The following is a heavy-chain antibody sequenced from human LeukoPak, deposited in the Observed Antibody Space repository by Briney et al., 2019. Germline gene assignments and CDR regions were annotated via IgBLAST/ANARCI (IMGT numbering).Heavy chain of an antibody. Sequence: GGSLRLSCVASGFSFGSYWMAWVRQAPGKGLEWVANIKQDGSEKYYVDSVKGRFTISRDNAKNSLYLQMNSLRAEDTAVYYCARGPYYDSSGYYPGGAFDIWGQGTMVTVSS. V-gene: IGHV3-7*05. CDR2: IKQDGSEK. CDR3: ARGPYYDSSGYYPGGAFDI. J-gene: IGHJ3*02. CDR1: GFSFGSYW. D-gene: IGHD3-22*01.